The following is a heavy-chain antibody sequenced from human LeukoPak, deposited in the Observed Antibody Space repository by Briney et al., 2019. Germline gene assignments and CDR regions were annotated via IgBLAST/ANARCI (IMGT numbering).Heavy chain of an antibody. V-gene: IGHV3-53*01. CDR2: LYSGGTT. J-gene: IGHJ2*01. CDR1: GFDFSANY. D-gene: IGHD3-10*01. Sequence: SGGSLRLSCEGSGFDFSANYMNWVRQAPGKGLEWVSILYSGGTTYYADSVKGRFTVSRESSKNTLLLHMTSLRAEDTAVYYCARVGDHYHWYLDLWGRGTLVTASS. CDR3: ARVGDHYHWYLDL.